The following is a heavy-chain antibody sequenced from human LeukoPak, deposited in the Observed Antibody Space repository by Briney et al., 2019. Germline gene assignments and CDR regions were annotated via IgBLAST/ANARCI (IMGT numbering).Heavy chain of an antibody. D-gene: IGHD6-13*01. J-gene: IGHJ4*02. CDR2: INYSGTS. CDR3: ARRTNQYSSSWYDY. CDR1: GGSISDYY. V-gene: IGHV4-59*08. Sequence: SETLSLTCTVSGGSISDYYWSWVRQPPGKGLEWIGYINYSGTSKYNPSLQSRVTMSLDTSKNQFSLKLSSVTAADTAVYHCARRTNQYSSSWYDYWGQGTLVTVPS.